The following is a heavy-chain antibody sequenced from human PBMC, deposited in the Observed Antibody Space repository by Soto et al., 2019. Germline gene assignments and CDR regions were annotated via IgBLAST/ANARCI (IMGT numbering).Heavy chain of an antibody. Sequence: QVQLVQSGAEVKKPGDSVKVSCKDSGYPFISYGITWVRQAPGQGLEWMGWINTYNGNTNYAQTFQGRVTMTTDTSTSTAYLEVSSLRSDDTAVYYCSRAGIGYDSGGYYYWGQGTLVTVSS. CDR3: SRAGIGYDSGGYYY. CDR1: GYPFISYG. CDR2: INTYNGNT. J-gene: IGHJ4*02. D-gene: IGHD3-22*01. V-gene: IGHV1-18*01.